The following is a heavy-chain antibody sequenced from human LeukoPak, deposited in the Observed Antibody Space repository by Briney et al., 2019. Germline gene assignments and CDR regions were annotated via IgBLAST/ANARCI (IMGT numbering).Heavy chain of an antibody. D-gene: IGHD1-26*01. CDR3: ASRVGATRDY. CDR2: IIPILGIA. CDR1: GGTFSSYA. Sequence: SVKVSCKASGGTFSSYAISWVRQAPGQGLERMGRIIPILGIANYAQKFQGRVTITADKSTSTAYMELSSLRSEDTAVYYCASRVGATRDYWGQGTLVTVSS. J-gene: IGHJ4*02. V-gene: IGHV1-69*04.